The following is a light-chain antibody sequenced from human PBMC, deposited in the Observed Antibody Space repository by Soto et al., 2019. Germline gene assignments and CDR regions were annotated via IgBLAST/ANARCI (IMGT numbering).Light chain of an antibody. Sequence: DIQMTQSPSTLSGSVGDRVTITCRASQTISSCLAWYQQKPGKAPKLLIYGASTRKSGVPSRFSGSGSGTEFTLTISSLEPEDFAAYYCQHYNSYSEAFGQGTKVDIK. CDR2: GAS. CDR1: QTISSC. CDR3: QHYNSYSEA. V-gene: IGKV1-5*03. J-gene: IGKJ1*01.